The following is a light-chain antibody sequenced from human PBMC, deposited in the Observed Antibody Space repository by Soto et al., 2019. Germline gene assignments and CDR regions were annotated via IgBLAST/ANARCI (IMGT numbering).Light chain of an antibody. CDR3: QQYGSSVP. V-gene: IGKV3-20*01. CDR2: GAS. J-gene: IGKJ1*01. CDR1: QSVSSY. Sequence: PGERVTLTCRASQSVSSYLAWYQQKPGQAPRLLIYGASSRATGIPDRFSGSGSGTDFTLRISRLEPEDFAVYYCQQYGSSVPFGQGTKWIS.